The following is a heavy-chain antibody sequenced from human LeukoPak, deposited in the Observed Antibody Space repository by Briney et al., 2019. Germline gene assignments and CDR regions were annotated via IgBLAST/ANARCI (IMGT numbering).Heavy chain of an antibody. CDR3: AKPAPRVYIAAAAEYFQH. CDR2: ISGSGGST. D-gene: IGHD6-13*01. CDR1: GFTFSSYA. Sequence: PGGSLRLSCAASGFTFSSYAMSWVRQAPGKGLEWVSAISGSGGSTYYADSVKGRFTISRDNSKNTLYLQMNSLRAEDTAVYYCAKPAPRVYIAAAAEYFQHWGQGTLVTVSS. V-gene: IGHV3-23*01. J-gene: IGHJ1*01.